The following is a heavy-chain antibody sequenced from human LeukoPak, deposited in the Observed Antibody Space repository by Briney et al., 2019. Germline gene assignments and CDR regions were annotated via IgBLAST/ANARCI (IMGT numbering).Heavy chain of an antibody. CDR2: ISAYNGNT. CDR3: ARDRDYYDSMCDY. CDR1: GYTFTSYG. V-gene: IGHV1-18*01. D-gene: IGHD3-22*01. J-gene: IGHJ4*02. Sequence: ASVKVSCKASGYTFTSYGISWVRQAPGQGLEWMGWISAYNGNTNYAQKFQGRVTMTRDTSISTAYMELSRLRSDDTAVYYCARDRDYYDSMCDYWGQGTLVTVSS.